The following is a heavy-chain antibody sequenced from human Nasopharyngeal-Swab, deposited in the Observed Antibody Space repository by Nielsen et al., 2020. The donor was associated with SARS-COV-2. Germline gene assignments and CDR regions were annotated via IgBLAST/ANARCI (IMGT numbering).Heavy chain of an antibody. CDR3: ARDSCSSTSCYGDY. CDR1: VYTHTRYG. J-gene: IGHJ4*02. Sequence: AAVNVSCKSSVYTHTRYGISGLRQAPGQGLEWMGWSSAYKGNTNDAQRLQGRVTMTTDTSTSTAYMELKSLRSDDTAVYYCARDSCSSTSCYGDYWGQGTLVTVSS. D-gene: IGHD2-2*01. V-gene: IGHV1-18*01. CDR2: SSAYKGNT.